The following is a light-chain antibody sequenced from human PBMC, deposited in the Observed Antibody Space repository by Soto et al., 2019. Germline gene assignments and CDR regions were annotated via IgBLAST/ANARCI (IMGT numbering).Light chain of an antibody. V-gene: IGLV2-14*03. Sequence: QSVLTQPASVSGSPGQSITISCTGTSSDVGGYNYVSWYQQHPGKAPQLIIYDVANRPSGVSNRFSGSKSGNTASLTISGIQAEDEADYYCSSYTSSSTYVVFGGGTKLTVL. J-gene: IGLJ2*01. CDR1: SSDVGGYNY. CDR3: SSYTSSSTYVV. CDR2: DVA.